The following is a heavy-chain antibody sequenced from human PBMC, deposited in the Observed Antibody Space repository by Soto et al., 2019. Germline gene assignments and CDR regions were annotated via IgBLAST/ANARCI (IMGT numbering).Heavy chain of an antibody. D-gene: IGHD3-16*01. CDR1: GGSISSYY. CDR3: ARLEGGVPGPLHY. CDR2: IYYSGSI. Sequence: SETLSLTCTVSGGSISSYYWGWIRQPPGKGLEWIASIYYSGSIYHNPSLKSRVTMSIDTSKKQFSLKMSSVTAADTAVYYCARLEGGVPGPLHYWGQGTMVTVSS. V-gene: IGHV4-59*04. J-gene: IGHJ4*02.